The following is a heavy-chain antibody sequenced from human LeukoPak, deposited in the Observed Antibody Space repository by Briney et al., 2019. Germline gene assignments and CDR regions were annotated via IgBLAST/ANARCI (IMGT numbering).Heavy chain of an antibody. CDR3: ARGGYSFDY. Sequence: PGGSLRLSCAASGFTFSSYSINWVRQAPGKGLEWVSYISSSSSNIYYAESVKGRFSISRDNAKNSLYLQMYSLRLDDTAVYYCARGGYSFDYLGQGTLVTVSS. V-gene: IGHV3-48*04. CDR2: ISSSSSNI. J-gene: IGHJ4*02. CDR1: GFTFSSYS. D-gene: IGHD5-12*01.